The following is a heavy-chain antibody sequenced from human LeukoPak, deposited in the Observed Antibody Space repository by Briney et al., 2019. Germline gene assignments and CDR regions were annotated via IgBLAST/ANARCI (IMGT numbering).Heavy chain of an antibody. Sequence: SVKVSCKASGGTFSSYAISWVRQAPGQGLEWMGRIIPIFGIANYAQKFQGRVTITADESTSTAYMELSSLRSEDTAVYYCARDGFLDRQNWFDPWGQGTLVTVSS. CDR1: GGTFSSYA. V-gene: IGHV1-69*13. D-gene: IGHD3/OR15-3a*01. CDR3: ARDGFLDRQNWFDP. J-gene: IGHJ5*02. CDR2: IIPIFGIA.